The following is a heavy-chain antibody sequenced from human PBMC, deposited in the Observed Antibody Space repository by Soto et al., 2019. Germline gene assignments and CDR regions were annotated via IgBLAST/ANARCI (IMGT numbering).Heavy chain of an antibody. V-gene: IGHV3-15*01. Sequence: GSLRLSCAASGFTFTKAWMSWVRQAPGKGPEWVGRIKSKTDGGTTDYAAPVKGRITISRDDSKNRLYLQMSSLKTDDTAVYYCTTDSTIAVRRPSDYWGQGTPVTVYS. CDR2: IKSKTDGGTT. J-gene: IGHJ4*02. D-gene: IGHD6-6*01. CDR1: GFTFTKAW. CDR3: TTDSTIAVRRPSDY.